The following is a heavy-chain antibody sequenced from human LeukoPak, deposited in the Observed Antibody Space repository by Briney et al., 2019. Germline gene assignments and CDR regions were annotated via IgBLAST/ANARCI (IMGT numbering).Heavy chain of an antibody. D-gene: IGHD1-1*01. Sequence: GGSLRLSCAASGFSISTYRMNWVRQAPGKGLEWISYISTSGGTIYYADSVKGRFTISRDNVKNSLYLQMKSLRDEDTAVYYCLRDLDAYWGQGTLVTVSS. CDR2: ISTSGGTI. J-gene: IGHJ4*02. V-gene: IGHV3-48*02. CDR3: LRDLDAY. CDR1: GFSISTYR.